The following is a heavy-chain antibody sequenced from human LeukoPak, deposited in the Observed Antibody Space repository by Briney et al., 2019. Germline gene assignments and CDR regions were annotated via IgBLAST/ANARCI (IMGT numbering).Heavy chain of an antibody. J-gene: IGHJ6*02. D-gene: IGHD1-1*01. Sequence: GGSLRLSCAASGFTFKDYWMSWVRQAPGKGPEWVANINKEGNEEHFVDSVKGRFTVSRDNAKNSLFLQMNSLRGEDTAVYYCATYDNWVAGDVWGQGTTVSVSS. CDR3: ATYDNWVAGDV. CDR2: INKEGNEE. CDR1: GFTFKDYW. V-gene: IGHV3-7*01.